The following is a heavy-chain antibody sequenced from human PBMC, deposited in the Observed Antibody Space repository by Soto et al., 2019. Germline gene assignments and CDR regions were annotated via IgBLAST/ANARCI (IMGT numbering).Heavy chain of an antibody. D-gene: IGHD4-17*01. Sequence: PGKGLEWIGRIYHSGSTYYNPSLKSRVTISVDTSKNQFPLKLSSVTAADTAVYYCATGLRYPTYSPGLDIWAQGIT. J-gene: IGHJ6*01. CDR2: IYHSGST. CDR3: ATGLRYPTYSPGLDI. V-gene: IGHV4-38-2*01.